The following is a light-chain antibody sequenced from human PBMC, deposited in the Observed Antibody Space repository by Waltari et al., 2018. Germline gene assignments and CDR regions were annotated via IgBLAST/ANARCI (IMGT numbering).Light chain of an antibody. Sequence: DIVVTQSPLSLPVTPGEPASISCRSTQSLLQSNGYNYLDWYLQKPGQAPQLLMYLGSTRASGVPDRFSGTGSGTNFTLKISRVEAEDVGVYYCMQALQPLWTFGQGTKVEI. V-gene: IGKV2-28*01. J-gene: IGKJ1*01. CDR3: MQALQPLWT. CDR1: QSLLQSNGYNY. CDR2: LGS.